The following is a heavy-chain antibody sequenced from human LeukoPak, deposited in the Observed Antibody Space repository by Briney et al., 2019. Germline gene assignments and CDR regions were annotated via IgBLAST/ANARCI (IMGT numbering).Heavy chain of an antibody. CDR1: GFTFSSYA. V-gene: IGHV3-23*01. CDR3: AKDGSSGPWAAYYFDY. Sequence: PGGSLRLSCAASGFTFSSYAMSWVRQAPGKGLEWVSAISGSGGSTYYADSVKGRFTISRDNSKNTLYLQMNSLRAEDTAVYYCAKDGSSGPWAAYYFDYWGQGTLVTVSS. CDR2: ISGSGGST. D-gene: IGHD6-19*01. J-gene: IGHJ4*02.